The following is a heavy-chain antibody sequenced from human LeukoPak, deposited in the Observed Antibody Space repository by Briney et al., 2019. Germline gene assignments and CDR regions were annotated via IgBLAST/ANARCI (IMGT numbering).Heavy chain of an antibody. V-gene: IGHV3-7*04. CDR1: VSTFSTYW. CDR2: IKPDGSEK. D-gene: IGHD3-10*01. J-gene: IGHJ4*02. CDR3: ARDDYGWGSHPY. Sequence: PGGSLRLSCAGSVSTFSTYWMTWVRQAPGKGLEWVANIKPDGSEKAYVDSVKGRFTISRDNAKNSLYLQMNSLRVEDTAVYYCARDDYGWGSHPYWGQGTLVTVSS.